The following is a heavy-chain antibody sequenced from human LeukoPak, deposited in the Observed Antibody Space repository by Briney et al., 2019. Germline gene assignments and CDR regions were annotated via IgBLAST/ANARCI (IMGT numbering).Heavy chain of an antibody. CDR1: GYTFTSHD. CDR2: MNPNSGNT. D-gene: IGHD3-3*01. Sequence: GASVKVSCKASGYTFTSHDINWVRQATGQGLEWMGWMNPNSGNTGYPQKFQGRVTMTRDTSINTAYMELHSLRSEDTAVYYCASPFPGAFWSGKNPYYYYYYMDVWGKGTTVTVSS. V-gene: IGHV1-8*01. CDR3: ASPFPGAFWSGKNPYYYYYYMDV. J-gene: IGHJ6*03.